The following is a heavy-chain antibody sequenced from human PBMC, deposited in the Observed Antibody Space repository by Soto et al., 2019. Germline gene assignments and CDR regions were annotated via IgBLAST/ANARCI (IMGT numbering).Heavy chain of an antibody. D-gene: IGHD6-19*01. CDR3: ARDPITAVAGNDAFDI. Sequence: GGSLRLSCAASGFTFSSYAMHWVRQAPGKGLEWVAVISYDGSNKYYADSVKGRFTISRDNSKNTLYLQMNSLRAEDTAVYYCARDPITAVAGNDAFDIWGQGAMVTVSS. CDR2: ISYDGSNK. J-gene: IGHJ3*02. CDR1: GFTFSSYA. V-gene: IGHV3-30-3*01.